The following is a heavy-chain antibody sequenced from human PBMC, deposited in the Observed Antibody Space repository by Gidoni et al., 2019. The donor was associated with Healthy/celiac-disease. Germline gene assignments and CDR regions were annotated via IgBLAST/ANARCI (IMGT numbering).Heavy chain of an antibody. CDR2: IRSKAYGGTT. CDR3: TRDGFDGSGSYYNGDFDY. V-gene: IGHV3-49*04. Sequence: EVQLVESGGGLVQPGRSLRLSCTASGFTFGDYAMSWVRQAPGKGLELVGFIRSKAYGGTTEYAASVKGRFTISRDDSKSIAYLQMNSLKTEDTAVYYCTRDGFDGSGSYYNGDFDYWGQGTLVTVSS. J-gene: IGHJ4*02. D-gene: IGHD3-10*01. CDR1: GFTFGDYA.